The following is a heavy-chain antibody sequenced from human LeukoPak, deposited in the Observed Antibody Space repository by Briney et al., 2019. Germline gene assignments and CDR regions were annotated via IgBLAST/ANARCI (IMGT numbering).Heavy chain of an antibody. J-gene: IGHJ4*02. CDR1: GGSISSYY. CDR2: IYYSGST. CDR3: ARDRHGACAY. Sequence: SETLSLTCTASGGSISSYYWSWIRQPPGKGLEWIGYIYYSGSTNYNPSPKSRVTISVDTSKNQFSLKLSSVTPADTAVYYCARDRHGACAYWGEGTLVTVSS. V-gene: IGHV4-59*01. D-gene: IGHD3-10*01.